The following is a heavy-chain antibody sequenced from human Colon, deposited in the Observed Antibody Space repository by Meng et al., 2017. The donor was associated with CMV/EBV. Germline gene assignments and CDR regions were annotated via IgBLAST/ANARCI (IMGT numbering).Heavy chain of an antibody. CDR1: GFSFTTLGAG. D-gene: IGHD3-10*01. J-gene: IGHJ4*02. V-gene: IGHV2-5*02. Sequence: QITLKESGPTLVKPTQTLTLTCTFSGFSFTTLGAGVGWIRQPPGKALEWLALTYWDDENRYSPSLKSRLTISKDTSKNQVVLTMSDVDPVDTATYYCVHRISCGPQCYSSYFDFWGQGLVVTVSS. CDR3: VHRISCGPQCYSSYFDF. CDR2: TYWDDEN.